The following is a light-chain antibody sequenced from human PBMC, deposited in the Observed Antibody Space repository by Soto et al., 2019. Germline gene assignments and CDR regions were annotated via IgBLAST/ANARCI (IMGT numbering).Light chain of an antibody. CDR2: RTF. J-gene: IGKJ5*01. V-gene: IGKV3-20*01. CDR3: QQYDTPPPT. Sequence: IVLTQSPGTLSLSPGERATLSCRASQPITSRYLAWYQHQPGQAPRLLIYRTFARAPGIPDRFSGGGSGTDFTLTISRLEREDFAVYYCQQYDTPPPTFGQGTRRDIK. CDR1: QPITSRY.